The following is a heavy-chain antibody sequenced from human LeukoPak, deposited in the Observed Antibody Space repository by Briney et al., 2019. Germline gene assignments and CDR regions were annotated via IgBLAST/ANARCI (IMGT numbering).Heavy chain of an antibody. CDR2: ISGSGGST. D-gene: IGHD6-19*01. CDR1: GFTFSSYA. CDR3: AKDLLYSSGWYDY. Sequence: GGSLRLSCAASGFTFSSYAMSWVRQAPGKGLEWVSAISGSGGSTYYADSVKGRFTISRDNSKNTLYLQVNSLRAEDTAVYYCAKDLLYSSGWYDYWGQGTLVTVSS. V-gene: IGHV3-23*01. J-gene: IGHJ4*02.